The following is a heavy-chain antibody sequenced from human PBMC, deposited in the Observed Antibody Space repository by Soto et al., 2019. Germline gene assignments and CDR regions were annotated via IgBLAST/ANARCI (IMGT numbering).Heavy chain of an antibody. D-gene: IGHD5-18*01. V-gene: IGHV3-7*05. CDR3: ARDGSTSWYSYDYHGMDV. CDR2: INQDGSEK. Sequence: EVQLVESGGGLVQPGGSLRLSCGASGFTFRTYWLSWVRQVPGKGLEWVANINQDGSEKNYVDSVKGRFTNSRDNAKNSLHLQMSSLRAEDTALYYCARDGSTSWYSYDYHGMDVWGQGTTVTVSS. J-gene: IGHJ6*02. CDR1: GFTFRTYW.